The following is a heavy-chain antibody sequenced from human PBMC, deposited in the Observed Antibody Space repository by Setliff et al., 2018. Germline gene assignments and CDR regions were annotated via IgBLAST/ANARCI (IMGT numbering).Heavy chain of an antibody. V-gene: IGHV4-31*03. D-gene: IGHD2-2*01. CDR1: GGSISSGGYY. Sequence: SETLSLTCTVSGGSISSGGYYWSWIRQHPGKGLEWIGYIYYSGSTYYNPSLKSRVTISVDTSKNQFSLKLSSVTAADTAVYYCARLGGSSTSGGFYYFYYYMDVWGKGTTVTV. CDR3: ARLGGSSTSGGFYYFYYYMDV. J-gene: IGHJ6*03. CDR2: IYYSGST.